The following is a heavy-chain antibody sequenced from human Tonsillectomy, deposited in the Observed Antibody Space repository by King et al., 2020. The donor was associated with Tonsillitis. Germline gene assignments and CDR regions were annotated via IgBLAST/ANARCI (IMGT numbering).Heavy chain of an antibody. CDR1: GFTFDDYA. CDR3: AKMSGSTNRGLFDY. Sequence: EMQLVQSGGDLVQPGRSLRLSCGASGFTFDDYAMHWVRQAPGKGLEWVSGISWNSARIGYADSVKGRFTISRDNAKNSLYLQMNSLRSEDTALYYCAKMSGSTNRGLFDYWGKGTLVTVSS. CDR2: ISWNSARI. J-gene: IGHJ4*02. D-gene: IGHD3-10*01. V-gene: IGHV3-9*01.